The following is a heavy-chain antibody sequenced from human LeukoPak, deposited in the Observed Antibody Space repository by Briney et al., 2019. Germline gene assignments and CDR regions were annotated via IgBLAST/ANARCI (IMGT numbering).Heavy chain of an antibody. CDR1: GFTFSDYY. V-gene: IGHV3-11*06. Sequence: GGSLRLSCAASGFTFSDYYMSWIRQAPGKGLEWVSYISSSSSYTNYTDSVKGRFTISRDNAKNSLYLQMNSLRAEDTGVYYCARLGSRWSFDFWGQGTLVTVSS. CDR3: ARLGSRWSFDF. CDR2: ISSSSSYT. D-gene: IGHD6-13*01. J-gene: IGHJ4*02.